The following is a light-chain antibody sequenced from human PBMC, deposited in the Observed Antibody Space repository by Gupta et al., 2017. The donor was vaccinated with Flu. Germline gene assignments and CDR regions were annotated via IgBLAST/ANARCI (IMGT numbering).Light chain of an antibody. CDR1: SSDVGGYNY. CDR3: TSYTTSNTWV. V-gene: IGLV2-14*01. Sequence: QSALTQPASVSGSPGQSITISCTGTSSDVGGYNYVSWYQQHPGKAPKVMIHEVRNRPSGVSNRFSGSKSGNTASLTISGLQAEDEADYYCTSYTTSNTWVFGGGTKLTVL. J-gene: IGLJ3*02. CDR2: EVR.